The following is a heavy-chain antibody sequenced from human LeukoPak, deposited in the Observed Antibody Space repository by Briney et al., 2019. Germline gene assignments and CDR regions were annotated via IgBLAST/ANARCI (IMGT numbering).Heavy chain of an antibody. CDR3: ATDLIEYSSRDY. J-gene: IGHJ4*02. CDR1: GYTLTELS. Sequence: ASVKVSCKVSGYTLTELSMHWVRQAPGKGLEWMGGFDPEDGETIYAQKFQGRVTMTEDTSTDTAYMELSSLRSEDTAVYYCATDLIEYSSRDYWGQGTLVTVSS. CDR2: FDPEDGET. V-gene: IGHV1-24*01. D-gene: IGHD6-6*01.